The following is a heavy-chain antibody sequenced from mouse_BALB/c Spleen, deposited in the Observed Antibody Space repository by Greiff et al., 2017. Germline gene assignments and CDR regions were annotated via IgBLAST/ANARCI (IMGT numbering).Heavy chain of an antibody. D-gene: IGHD2-2*01. Sequence: EVQVVESGGGLVKPGGSLKLSCAASGFTFSSYAMSWVRQSPEKRLEWVAEISSGGSYTYYPDTVTGRFTISRDNAKNTLYLEMSSLRSEDTAMYYCARDGYDGSWFAYWGQGTLVTVSA. CDR2: ISSGGSYT. CDR1: GFTFSSYA. CDR3: ARDGYDGSWFAY. V-gene: IGHV5-9-4*01. J-gene: IGHJ3*01.